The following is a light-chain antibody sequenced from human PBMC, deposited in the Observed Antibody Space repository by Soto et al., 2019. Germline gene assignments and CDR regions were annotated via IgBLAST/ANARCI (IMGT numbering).Light chain of an antibody. CDR2: GSS. CDR1: QSVSNNE. V-gene: IGKV3-20*01. Sequence: EVVLTQSPGTLSLSPGARATLSCMASQSVSNNELAWYQPTPGQSPKLLIFGSSYRATGIPDRFSGSGSGTDFTLTISSLEPEDVAVYYCEHYGSSPPYTFGQGTKLEIK. J-gene: IGKJ2*01. CDR3: EHYGSSPPYT.